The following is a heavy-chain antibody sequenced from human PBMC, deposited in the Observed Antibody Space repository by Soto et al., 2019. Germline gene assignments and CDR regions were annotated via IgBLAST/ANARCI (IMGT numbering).Heavy chain of an antibody. D-gene: IGHD5-12*01. CDR3: AREDLDIVATRLGWFDP. CDR1: GGSISSYY. V-gene: IGHV4-59*01. J-gene: IGHJ5*02. Sequence: SETLSLTCTVSGGSISSYYWSWIRQPPGKGLEWIGYIYYSGSTNYNPSLKSRVTISVDTSKNQFALKLSSVTAADTAVYYCAREDLDIVATRLGWFDPWGQGTLVTVSS. CDR2: IYYSGST.